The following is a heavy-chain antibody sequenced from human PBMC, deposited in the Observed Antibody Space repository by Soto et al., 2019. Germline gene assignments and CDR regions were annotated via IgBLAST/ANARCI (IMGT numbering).Heavy chain of an antibody. D-gene: IGHD5-12*01. CDR2: IYYSGTT. CDR1: GGCIKGGGYF. J-gene: IGHJ4*02. V-gene: IGHV4-39*01. Sequence: SETLSGTCIVSGGCIKGGGYFWGWIRQPPGKGLEWAATIYYSGTTYSNPSLNRRLTISLNTSRNQCTLDLTSVTAADTAVYYCARLAYSHYSTWGQGTLVTVSS. CDR3: ARLAYSHYST.